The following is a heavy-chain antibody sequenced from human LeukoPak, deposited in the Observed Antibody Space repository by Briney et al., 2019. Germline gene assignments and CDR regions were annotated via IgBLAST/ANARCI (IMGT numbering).Heavy chain of an antibody. D-gene: IGHD3-10*01. CDR2: ISAYNGNT. CDR1: GYTFTSYG. V-gene: IGHV1-18*01. J-gene: IGHJ4*02. CDR3: ARGPPTMVRGVIMDY. Sequence: ASVKVSCKASGYTFTSYGISCVRQAPGQGLEWMGWISAYNGNTNYAQKLQGRVTMTTDTSTSTAYMELRSLRSEDTAVYYCARGPPTMVRGVIMDYWGQGTLVTVSS.